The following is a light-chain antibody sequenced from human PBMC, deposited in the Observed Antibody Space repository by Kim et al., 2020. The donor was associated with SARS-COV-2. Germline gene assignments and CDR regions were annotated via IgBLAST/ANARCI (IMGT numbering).Light chain of an antibody. Sequence: EIVMTQSPATLSVSPGERATLSCRASQSVSSNLAWYQQKPGQAPRLLIYGASTRATDIPARFSGSGSGTEFTLIISSLQSEDSAVYYCQQYNNWPPYTFGQGTKLEIK. CDR3: QQYNNWPPYT. J-gene: IGKJ2*01. CDR2: GAS. CDR1: QSVSSN. V-gene: IGKV3-15*01.